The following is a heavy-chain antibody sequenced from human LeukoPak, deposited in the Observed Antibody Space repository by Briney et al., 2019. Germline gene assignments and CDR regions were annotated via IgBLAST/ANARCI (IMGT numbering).Heavy chain of an antibody. Sequence: PSETLSLTCTVSGDSITSSSYYWGWIRQPPGKGLEWIGSIYYSGSTYLNPSLKSRVTISVDTSKNQFSLKLSSVTAADTAVYYCATIVATIGDGDYWGQGTLVTVSS. D-gene: IGHD5-12*01. CDR1: GDSITSSSYY. J-gene: IGHJ4*02. CDR2: IYYSGST. V-gene: IGHV4-39*07. CDR3: ATIVATIGDGDY.